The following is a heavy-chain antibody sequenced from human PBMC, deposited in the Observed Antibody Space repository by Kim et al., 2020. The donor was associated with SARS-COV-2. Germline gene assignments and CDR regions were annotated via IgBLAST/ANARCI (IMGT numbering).Heavy chain of an antibody. J-gene: IGHJ3*02. V-gene: IGHV3-53*04. CDR3: ARDAGGDGYNYGAFDI. Sequence: SVKGRFTIPRNNSKNTLYLQMNSLRAEDTAVYYCARDAGGDGYNYGAFDIWGQGTMVTVSS. D-gene: IGHD5-12*01.